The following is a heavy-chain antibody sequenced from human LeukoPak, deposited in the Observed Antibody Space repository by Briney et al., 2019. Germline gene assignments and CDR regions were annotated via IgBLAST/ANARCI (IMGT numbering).Heavy chain of an antibody. V-gene: IGHV3-33*01. D-gene: IGHD3-22*01. J-gene: IGHJ4*02. CDR3: ARGGYYYDSSGSKALEY. Sequence: PGGSLRLSCAASGFTFSSYGMHWVRQAPGKGLEWVAVIWYDGSNKYYADSVKGRFTIYRDNSKNTLYLQMNSLRAEDTAVYYCARGGYYYDSSGSKALEYWGQGTLVTVSS. CDR2: IWYDGSNK. CDR1: GFTFSSYG.